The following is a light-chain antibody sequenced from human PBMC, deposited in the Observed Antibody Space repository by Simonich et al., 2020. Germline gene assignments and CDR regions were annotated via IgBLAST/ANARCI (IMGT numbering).Light chain of an antibody. CDR1: SGSIASNY. Sequence: NFMLTQPHSVSESPGKTVTISCTRSSGSIASNYVQWYQQRPGRSPPTVIHEDNQRPAGVPDRFSGSIDSSSNSASLTISGLKTEDEADYYCQSYDSSNWVFGGGTKLTVL. J-gene: IGLJ3*02. V-gene: IGLV6-57*01. CDR2: EDN. CDR3: QSYDSSNWV.